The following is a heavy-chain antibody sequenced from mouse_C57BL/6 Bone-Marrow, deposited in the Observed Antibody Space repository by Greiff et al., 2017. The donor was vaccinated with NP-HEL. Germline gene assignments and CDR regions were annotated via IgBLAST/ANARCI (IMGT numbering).Heavy chain of an antibody. V-gene: IGHV14-4*01. CDR1: GFNITDDY. CDR3: TSYLLWSY. D-gene: IGHD2-1*01. Sequence: GQRQEAGAELVRPGASVKLSCTASGFNITDDYMHWVKQRPEQGLEWIGWIDPENGDTEYASKFQGKATITADTSSNTAYLQLSSLTSEDTAVYYCTSYLLWSYWGQGTTLTVSS. CDR2: IDPENGDT. J-gene: IGHJ2*01.